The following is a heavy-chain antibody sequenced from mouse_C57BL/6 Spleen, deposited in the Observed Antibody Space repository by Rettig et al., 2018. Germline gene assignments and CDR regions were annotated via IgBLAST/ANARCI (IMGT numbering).Heavy chain of an antibody. CDR1: GYTFTSYW. CDR3: ASWDFAY. J-gene: IGHJ3*01. V-gene: IGHV1-50*01. Sequence: QVQLQQPGAELVKPGASVKLSCKASGYTFTSYWVQWVKQRPGQGLEWIGEIDPSDSYTNNNQKFKGKASLTVDISSSTAYMQLSSLTSEDSAVYYCASWDFAYWGHGTLVTVSA. D-gene: IGHD4-1*01. CDR2: IDPSDSYT.